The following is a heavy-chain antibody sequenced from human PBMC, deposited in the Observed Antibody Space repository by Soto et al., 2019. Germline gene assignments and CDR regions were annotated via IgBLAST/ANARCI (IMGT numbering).Heavy chain of an antibody. CDR1: GYSIASGYY. J-gene: IGHJ6*02. Sequence: SETLSLNCAVSGYSIASGYYWAWIRQSPGKGLEWIGSIYHAGSVYYNPSLNSRVAVSLDTSKNHFSLKLTSVTAADTAVYYCARTFDYYGMDVWGQGTTVTVSS. CDR3: ARTFDYYGMDV. V-gene: IGHV4-38-2*01. CDR2: IYHAGSV.